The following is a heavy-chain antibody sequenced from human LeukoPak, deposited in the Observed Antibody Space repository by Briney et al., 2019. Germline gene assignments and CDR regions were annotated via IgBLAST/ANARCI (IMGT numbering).Heavy chain of an antibody. Sequence: GESLKISCKGSGYSFTSYWIGWVRQMPGKGLEWMGIIYPGDSDTRYSPSFQGQVTISAGKSISTAYLQWSSRKASDTAMYYCARLASTSGWSLDYWGQGTLVTVSS. V-gene: IGHV5-51*01. CDR3: ARLASTSGWSLDY. J-gene: IGHJ4*02. CDR2: IYPGDSDT. CDR1: GYSFTSYW. D-gene: IGHD6-19*01.